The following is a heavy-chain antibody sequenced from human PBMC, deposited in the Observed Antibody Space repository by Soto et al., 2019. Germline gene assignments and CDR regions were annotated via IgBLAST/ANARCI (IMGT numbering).Heavy chain of an antibody. V-gene: IGHV5-10-1*01. CDR1: GYTFSGHW. CDR3: TTSGAAIWRCY. D-gene: IGHD1-26*01. CDR2: IDPSDSYI. Sequence: PGASLKISCKTSGYTFSGHWISWLRQVPERGLQWMGNIDPSDSYINYNPAFRGHVTFSVDKSSSTAYLHWSSLGPSDTAIYYCTTSGAAIWRCYWGQGSLVTVSS. J-gene: IGHJ4*01.